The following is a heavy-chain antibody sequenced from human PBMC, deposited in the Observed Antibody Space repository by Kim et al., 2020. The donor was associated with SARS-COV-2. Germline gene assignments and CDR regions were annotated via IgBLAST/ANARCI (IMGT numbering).Heavy chain of an antibody. CDR1: GFTFSSYG. Sequence: GGSLRLSCAASGFTFSSYGMHWVRQAPGKGLEWVAVIWYDGSNKYYADSVKGRFTISRDNSKNTLYLQMNSLRAEDTAVYYCARDGIDYVWGSSREKSYYFDYWGQGTLVTVSS. V-gene: IGHV3-33*08. D-gene: IGHD3-16*01. J-gene: IGHJ4*02. CDR3: ARDGIDYVWGSSREKSYYFDY. CDR2: IWYDGSNK.